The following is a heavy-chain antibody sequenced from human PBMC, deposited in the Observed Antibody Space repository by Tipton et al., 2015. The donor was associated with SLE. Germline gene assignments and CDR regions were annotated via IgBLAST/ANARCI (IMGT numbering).Heavy chain of an antibody. CDR2: ISYSGST. J-gene: IGHJ4*02. D-gene: IGHD2-8*02. Sequence: TLSLTCTVSGGSISSGGYYWSWIRQSPGKGLEWIGYISYSGSTNYNSSLKSRLTISVDTSKNQFSLKLSSETAADTAVYYCARDVGGYNTGWFPYYFDYWGQGTLVTVSS. V-gene: IGHV4-31*03. CDR3: ARDVGGYNTGWFPYYFDY. CDR1: GGSISSGGYY.